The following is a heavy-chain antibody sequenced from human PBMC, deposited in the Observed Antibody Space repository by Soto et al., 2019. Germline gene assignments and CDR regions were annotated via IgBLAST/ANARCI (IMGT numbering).Heavy chain of an antibody. V-gene: IGHV4-59*01. CDR3: ARSDPNWGFDY. CDR2: IYYSGST. Sequence: SETLSLTCTVSGGSISSYYLSWIRQPPGKGLEWIGYIYYSGSTNYNPSLKSRVTISVDTSKNQFSLKLSSVTAADTAVYYCARSDPNWGFDYWGQGTLVTVSS. D-gene: IGHD7-27*01. CDR1: GGSISSYY. J-gene: IGHJ4*02.